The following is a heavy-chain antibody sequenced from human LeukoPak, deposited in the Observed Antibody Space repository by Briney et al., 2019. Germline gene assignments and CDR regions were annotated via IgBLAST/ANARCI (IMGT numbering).Heavy chain of an antibody. CDR3: ATEFPNGGSGRRTQLAFWFDP. J-gene: IGHJ5*02. D-gene: IGHD3-10*01. Sequence: ASVKVSCKVSGYTLTELSMHWVRQAPGKGLEWMGGFDPEDGETIYAQKFQGRVTMTEDTSTDTAYMELSSPRSEDTAVYYCATEFPNGGSGRRTQLAFWFDPWGQGTLVTVSS. CDR2: FDPEDGET. CDR1: GYTLTELS. V-gene: IGHV1-24*01.